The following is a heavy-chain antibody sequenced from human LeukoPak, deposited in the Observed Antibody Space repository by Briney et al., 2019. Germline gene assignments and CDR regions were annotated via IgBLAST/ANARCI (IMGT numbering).Heavy chain of an antibody. V-gene: IGHV4-59*11. D-gene: IGHD3-10*01. CDR2: IYYSGST. Sequence: SETLSLTCTVSGGSISSHYWSWIRQPPGKGLEWIGYIYYSGSTNYNPSLKSRVTISVDTSKNQFSLKLSSVTAADTAVYYCARETVQYYYGSGSYLSAFDIWGQGTMVTVSS. CDR3: ARETVQYYYGSGSYLSAFDI. CDR1: GGSISSHY. J-gene: IGHJ3*02.